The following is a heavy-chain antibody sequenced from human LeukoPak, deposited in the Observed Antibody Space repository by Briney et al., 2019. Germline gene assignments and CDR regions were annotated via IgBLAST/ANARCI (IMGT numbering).Heavy chain of an antibody. Sequence: PGGSLRLSCAASGFTFSSYEMNWVRQAPGKGLEWVSYISSSGSTIYYADSVKGRFTISRDNVKNSLYLQMHSLRAEDTAVYYCARSSIAVAGTLDYWGQGTLVTVSS. CDR1: GFTFSSYE. CDR2: ISSSGSTI. D-gene: IGHD6-19*01. J-gene: IGHJ4*02. CDR3: ARSSIAVAGTLDY. V-gene: IGHV3-48*03.